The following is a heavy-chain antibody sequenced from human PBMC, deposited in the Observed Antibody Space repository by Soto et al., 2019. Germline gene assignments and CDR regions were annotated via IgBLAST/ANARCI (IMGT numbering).Heavy chain of an antibody. Sequence: PGGSLRLSCAASGFPFSTYAMSWVRQAPGKGLEWVSGTTGSGGNTYYADSVKGRFTISRDNSKKTLYLQMNSLRAEDTAVYYCAKVAYDCTGGTCPLYYFDYWGQGTLVTVSS. CDR3: AKVAYDCTGGTCPLYYFDY. CDR1: GFPFSTYA. J-gene: IGHJ4*02. V-gene: IGHV3-23*01. D-gene: IGHD2-15*01. CDR2: TTGSGGNT.